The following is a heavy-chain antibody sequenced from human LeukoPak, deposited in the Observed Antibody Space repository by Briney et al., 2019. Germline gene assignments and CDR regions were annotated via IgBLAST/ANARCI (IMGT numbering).Heavy chain of an antibody. CDR2: IYYSGST. J-gene: IGHJ4*02. Sequence: SETLSLTCTVSGGSVSSGSYYWSWIRQPPGKGLEWIGYIYYSGSTTYNPSLKSRVTISVDTSKNQFSLRLSSVTAADTAVYYCARGVGASSWVDYWGQGTLVTVSS. V-gene: IGHV4-61*01. CDR1: GGSVSSGSYY. CDR3: ARGVGASSWVDY. D-gene: IGHD1-26*01.